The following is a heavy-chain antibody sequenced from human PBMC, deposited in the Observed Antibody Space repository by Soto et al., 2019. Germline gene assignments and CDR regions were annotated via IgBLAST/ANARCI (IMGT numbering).Heavy chain of an antibody. CDR3: ARGQAGYGSGSYYNSLGYYYYYMDV. CDR2: INHSGGT. J-gene: IGHJ6*03. Sequence: QVQLQQWGAGLLKPSETLSLTCAVYGGSFSGYYWSWIRQPPGKGLGWIGEINHSGGTNYNPSLKSRVTISVDTSKNQFSLKLSSVTAADTAVYYCARGQAGYGSGSYYNSLGYYYYYMDVWGKGTTVTVSS. V-gene: IGHV4-34*01. D-gene: IGHD3-10*01. CDR1: GGSFSGYY.